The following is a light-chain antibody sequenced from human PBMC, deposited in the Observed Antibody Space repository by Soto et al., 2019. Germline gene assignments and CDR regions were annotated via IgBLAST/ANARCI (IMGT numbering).Light chain of an antibody. CDR2: GAS. CDR3: QQYGSSPYT. Sequence: EIVLTQSPGTLSLSPGERATLSCRASQSVSSSFLAWHQQKPGQAPRLLIYGASSRVTGIPDRFSGSGSGTDFTLTISRLEPEDFAVYFCQQYGSSPYTFGQGTKLEIK. J-gene: IGKJ2*01. V-gene: IGKV3-20*01. CDR1: QSVSSSF.